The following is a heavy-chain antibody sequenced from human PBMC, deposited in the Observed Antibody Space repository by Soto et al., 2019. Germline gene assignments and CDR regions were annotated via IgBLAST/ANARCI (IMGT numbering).Heavy chain of an antibody. CDR3: ARQEGGSSWYGYFDY. Sequence: QVQLQESGPGLVKPSETLSLTCTVSGGSISSYYWSWIRQPPGKGLEWIGYIYYSGSTNYNPSLKSRVTISVDTSKNQFSLKLSSVTAADTAVYYCARQEGGSSWYGYFDYWGQGTLVTVSS. CDR2: IYYSGST. J-gene: IGHJ4*02. V-gene: IGHV4-59*08. D-gene: IGHD6-13*01. CDR1: GGSISSYY.